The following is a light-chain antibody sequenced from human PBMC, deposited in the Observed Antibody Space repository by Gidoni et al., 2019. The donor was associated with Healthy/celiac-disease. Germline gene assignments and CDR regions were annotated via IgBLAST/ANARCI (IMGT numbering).Light chain of an antibody. CDR3: QQYDNPPYT. CDR1: QDISNY. CDR2: DAS. V-gene: IGKV1-33*01. J-gene: IGKJ2*01. Sequence: DIQMTQSPSSLSASVGDRVTITCQASQDISNYLNWYQQKPGKAPKLLIYDASNLETGVPSRFSGSGSRTDFTFTISSLQPEDIATYYCQQYDNPPYTFXXXTKLEIK.